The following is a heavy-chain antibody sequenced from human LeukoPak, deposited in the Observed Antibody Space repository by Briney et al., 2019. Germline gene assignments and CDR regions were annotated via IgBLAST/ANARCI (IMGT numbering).Heavy chain of an antibody. CDR1: GYTFSSYD. CDR2: MNPNSGET. J-gene: IGHJ5*02. D-gene: IGHD7-27*01. CDR3: ARGDPWGFDP. Sequence: ASVKVSCKTSGYTFSSYDINWVRQATGQGLEWMGWMNPNSGETGFAQNFQGRVTLTKNTSITAAYMELSSLRSEDTDVYYCARGDPWGFDPWGQGTLVTVSS. V-gene: IGHV1-8*01.